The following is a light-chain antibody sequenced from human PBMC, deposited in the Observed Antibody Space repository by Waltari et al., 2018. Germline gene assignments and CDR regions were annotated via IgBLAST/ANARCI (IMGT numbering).Light chain of an antibody. Sequence: QSALTQPASVSGSPGQSITISCSGASRDVGGHDHVSWYQQHPGKVPKLILYDVNKCPSGFFNRFSGSKSGNTASLTISGLQAEDEADYYCASFASGTTVVFGGGTKVTVL. CDR2: DVN. CDR3: ASFASGTTVV. J-gene: IGLJ3*02. V-gene: IGLV2-14*01. CDR1: SRDVGGHDH.